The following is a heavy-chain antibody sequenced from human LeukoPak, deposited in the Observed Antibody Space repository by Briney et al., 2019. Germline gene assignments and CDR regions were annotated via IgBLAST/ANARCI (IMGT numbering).Heavy chain of an antibody. CDR2: ISSRSTYI. D-gene: IGHD3-16*01. Sequence: GGSLRLSCAASGFTFSSYSMNWVRQAPGKGLEWVSSISSRSTYIYHADSVKGRFSISRDNAKNSLFLQMNSLRAEDTAVYFCAKSTRAVMAMMDVWGKGTTVTVSS. CDR3: AKSTRAVMAMMDV. V-gene: IGHV3-21*01. CDR1: GFTFSSYS. J-gene: IGHJ6*04.